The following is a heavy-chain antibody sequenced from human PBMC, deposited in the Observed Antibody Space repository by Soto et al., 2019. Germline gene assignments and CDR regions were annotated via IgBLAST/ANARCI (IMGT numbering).Heavy chain of an antibody. D-gene: IGHD3-22*01. CDR2: IYYSGST. CDR1: GGSISSYY. J-gene: IGHJ4*02. V-gene: IGHV4-59*01. CDR3: ARAQYYYDSSGYYLLDY. Sequence: PSETLSLTCTVSGGSISSYYWSWIRQPPGKGLEWIGYIYYSGSTNYNPSLKSRVTISVDTSKNQFSLKLSSVTAADTAVYYCARAQYYYDSSGYYLLDYWGQGTLVTV.